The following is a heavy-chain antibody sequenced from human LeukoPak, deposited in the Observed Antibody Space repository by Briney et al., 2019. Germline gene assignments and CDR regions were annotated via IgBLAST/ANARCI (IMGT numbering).Heavy chain of an antibody. CDR3: ARGFCGGDCYSRLYYYYYGMDV. D-gene: IGHD2-21*02. Sequence: SETLSLTCAVYGGSFSGYYWSWIRQPPGKGLEWIGEINHSGSTNYNPSLKSRVTISVETSKNQFALKLSSVTAADTAVYYCARGFCGGDCYSRLYYYYYGMDVWGQGTTVTVSS. J-gene: IGHJ6*02. V-gene: IGHV4-34*01. CDR1: GGSFSGYY. CDR2: INHSGST.